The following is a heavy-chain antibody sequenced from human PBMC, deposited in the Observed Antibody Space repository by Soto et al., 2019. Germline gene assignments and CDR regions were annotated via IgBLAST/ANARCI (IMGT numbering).Heavy chain of an antibody. CDR1: GYTFTSYD. Sequence: ASGKVSCKVSGYTFTSYDINWVRQATGQGLEWMGWMNPNSGNTGYAQKFQGRVTMTRNTSISTAYMELSSLRSEDTAVYYCAGEGRSIAADAIDYGGEGTLEPVSS. V-gene: IGHV1-8*01. CDR3: AGEGRSIAADAIDY. D-gene: IGHD6-13*01. CDR2: MNPNSGNT. J-gene: IGHJ4*02.